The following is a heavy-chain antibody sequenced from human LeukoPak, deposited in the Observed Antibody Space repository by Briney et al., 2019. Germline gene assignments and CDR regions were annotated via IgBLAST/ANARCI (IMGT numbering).Heavy chain of an antibody. CDR3: ARSHPNYTPRWLQCLGCGYFDY. CDR2: VNHSGST. D-gene: IGHD5-24*01. V-gene: IGHV4-34*01. Sequence: PSETLSLTCAVYGGSFSGYYWSWIRQPPGKGLEWIGEVNHSGSTNYNPSLKSRVTISVDTSKNQFSLKLSSVTAADTAVYYCARSHPNYTPRWLQCLGCGYFDYWGQGTLVTVSS. CDR1: GGSFSGYY. J-gene: IGHJ4*02.